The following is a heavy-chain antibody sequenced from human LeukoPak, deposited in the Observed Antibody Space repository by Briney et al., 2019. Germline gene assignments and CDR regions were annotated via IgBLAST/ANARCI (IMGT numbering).Heavy chain of an antibody. Sequence: ASVKVSCKASGYTFTSYAMHWVRQAPGQRLEWMGWINAGNGNTKYSQKFQGRVTITRDTSASTAHMELSSLRSEDTAVYYCARTTIEYSSSSGWFDPWGQGTLVTVSS. J-gene: IGHJ5*02. D-gene: IGHD6-6*01. V-gene: IGHV1-3*01. CDR3: ARTTIEYSSSSGWFDP. CDR1: GYTFTSYA. CDR2: INAGNGNT.